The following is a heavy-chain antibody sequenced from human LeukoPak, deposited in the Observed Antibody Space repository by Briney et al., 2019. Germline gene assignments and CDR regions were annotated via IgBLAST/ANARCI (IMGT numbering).Heavy chain of an antibody. D-gene: IGHD1-26*01. V-gene: IGHV3-23*01. CDR1: GFTFSNYG. CDR3: ARGFGDSGSYYFSFSYYYYYMDV. Sequence: GGSLRLSCAASGFTFSNYGLSWVRQAPGKGLEWVSGITGSGGSTYYADSVKGRFTISRDNSKNTLYLQMNSLRAEDTAIYYCARGFGDSGSYYFSFSYYYYYMDVWGKGTTVTVSS. CDR2: ITGSGGST. J-gene: IGHJ6*03.